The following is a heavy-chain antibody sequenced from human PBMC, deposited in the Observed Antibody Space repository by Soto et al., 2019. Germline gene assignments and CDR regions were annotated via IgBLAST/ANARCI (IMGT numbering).Heavy chain of an antibody. CDR3: ASTLVVGIAIPNSYYYYGMDV. CDR1: GGTFSSYA. J-gene: IGHJ6*02. D-gene: IGHD2-21*01. V-gene: IGHV1-69*01. Sequence: QVQLVQSGAEVKKPGSSVKVSCKASGGTFSSYAISWVRQAPGQGLEWMGGIIHIFGTANYAQKFQGRVTIIADESTSTAYKELSRLRSEDTAVYYCASTLVVGIAIPNSYYYYGMDVWGQGTTVTVSS. CDR2: IIHIFGTA.